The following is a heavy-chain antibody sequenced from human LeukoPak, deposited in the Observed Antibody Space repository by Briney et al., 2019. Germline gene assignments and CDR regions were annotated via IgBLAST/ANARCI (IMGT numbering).Heavy chain of an antibody. CDR2: IYESGGT. CDR1: SESFSGYY. J-gene: IGHJ4*02. CDR3: ATISAAGCFDH. Sequence: SETLSLTCTVYSESFSGYYWSWIRQSPGMGLEWIGEIYESGGTTYNPSLKSRVTISIDTSKNQFSLNLTSVTAADTAVYYCATISAAGCFDHWGQGTLVTVSS. V-gene: IGHV4-34*01. D-gene: IGHD6-13*01.